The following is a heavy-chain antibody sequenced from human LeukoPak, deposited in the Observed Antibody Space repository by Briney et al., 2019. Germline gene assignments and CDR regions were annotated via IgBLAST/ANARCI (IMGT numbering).Heavy chain of an antibody. CDR2: IYYSGST. Sequence: SETLSLTCTVSGGSVSSGSYYWRWLRQPPGTGLEWIGYIYYSGSTNYNPSLKSRVTISVDTSKNQFSLKLSSVTAADTAVYYCARVSKGLQPTYWGQGTLVTVSS. D-gene: IGHD4-11*01. V-gene: IGHV4-61*01. J-gene: IGHJ4*02. CDR3: ARVSKGLQPTY. CDR1: GGSVSSGSYY.